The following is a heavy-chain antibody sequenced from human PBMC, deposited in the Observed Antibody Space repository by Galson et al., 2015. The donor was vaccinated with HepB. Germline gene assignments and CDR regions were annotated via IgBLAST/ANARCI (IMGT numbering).Heavy chain of an antibody. J-gene: IGHJ4*02. Sequence: SLRLSCAASGFIFRSYGMHWVRQAPGKGLEWVGITSYDGTNPQYAESVKGRFTISRDNSKNTLYLQMNSLTTEDTAVYYCAKDYQWGYSSAGNCYSEMLEYWGQGTLVIVTS. CDR1: GFIFRSYG. V-gene: IGHV3-30*18. D-gene: IGHD2-15*01. CDR2: TSYDGTNP. CDR3: AKDYQWGYSSAGNCYSEMLEY.